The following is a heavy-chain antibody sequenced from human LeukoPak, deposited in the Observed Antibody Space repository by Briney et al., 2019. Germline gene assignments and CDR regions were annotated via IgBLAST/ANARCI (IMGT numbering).Heavy chain of an antibody. V-gene: IGHV1-18*01. CDR3: ARGTALSSPLEY. Sequence: ASVKVSCKASGYSFTSFGITWVRQAPGQGLEWMGWIGGNSAYTNSAQKLQGRVTMTTDTSTNTAYMELRSLRSDDTAVYYCARGTALSSPLEYWGQGTLVTVSS. D-gene: IGHD2-21*02. CDR2: IGGNSAYT. CDR1: GYSFTSFG. J-gene: IGHJ4*02.